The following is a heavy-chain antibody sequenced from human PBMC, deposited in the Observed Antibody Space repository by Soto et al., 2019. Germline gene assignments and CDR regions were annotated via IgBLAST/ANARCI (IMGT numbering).Heavy chain of an antibody. CDR3: ARDQALGSGVVPAAIFT. J-gene: IGHJ5*02. CDR2: ISSSSSTI. Sequence: QPGGSLRLSCAASGFTFSSYSMNWVRQAPGKGLEWVSYISSSSSTIYYADSVKGRFTISRDNAKNSLYLQMNSLRAEDTAVYYCARDQALGSGVVPAAIFTWGQGTLVTVSS. V-gene: IGHV3-48*01. CDR1: GFTFSSYS. D-gene: IGHD2-2*01.